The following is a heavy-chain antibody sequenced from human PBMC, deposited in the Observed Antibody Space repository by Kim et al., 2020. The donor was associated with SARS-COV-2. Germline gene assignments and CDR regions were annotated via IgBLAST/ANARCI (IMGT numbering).Heavy chain of an antibody. V-gene: IGHV3-9*01. CDR1: GFTFGDYA. D-gene: IGHD6-6*01. CDR3: AKDISVGYSSSPLLAY. CDR2: ISWNSGSI. J-gene: IGHJ4*02. Sequence: GGSLRLSCAASGFTFGDYAMHWVRQAPGKGLEWVSGISWNSGSIGYADSVKGRFTISRDNAKNSLYLQMNSLRAEDTALYYCAKDISVGYSSSPLLAYWGQGTLVTVSS.